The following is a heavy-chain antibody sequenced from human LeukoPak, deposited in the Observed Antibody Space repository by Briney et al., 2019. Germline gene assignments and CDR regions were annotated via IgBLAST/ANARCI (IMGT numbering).Heavy chain of an antibody. J-gene: IGHJ3*02. V-gene: IGHV1-69*05. CDR2: IIPIFGTA. CDR1: GGTFSSYA. CDR3: ARYIKEGAFDI. Sequence: RSSVKVSCKASGGTFSSYAISWVRQAPGQGLEWMGMIIPIFGTANYAQKFQGRVTITTDESTSTAYMELSSLRSEDTAVYYCARYIKEGAFDIWGQGTMVTVSS.